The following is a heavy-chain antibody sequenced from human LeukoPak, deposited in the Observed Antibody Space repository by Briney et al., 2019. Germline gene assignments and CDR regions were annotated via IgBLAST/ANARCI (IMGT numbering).Heavy chain of an antibody. V-gene: IGHV3-21*01. D-gene: IGHD6-6*01. J-gene: IGHJ5*02. CDR1: GLTFSGYD. CDR2: ISGSSSYI. Sequence: GGSLRLSCAASGLTFSGYDMNWVRQAPGKGLEWVSSISGSSSYIYYADSMKGRFTISRDNGKNSLYLQMNSLRAEGTAVYFCARGSSNVAARNNWFDPWGQGTLVTVSS. CDR3: ARGSSNVAARNNWFDP.